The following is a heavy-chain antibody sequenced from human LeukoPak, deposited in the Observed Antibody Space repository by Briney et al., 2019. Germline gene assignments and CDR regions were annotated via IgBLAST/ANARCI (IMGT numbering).Heavy chain of an antibody. V-gene: IGHV3-21*01. J-gene: IGHJ4*02. CDR3: ARGGGYGYFDY. CDR1: GFTFSSYN. D-gene: IGHD5-18*01. CDR2: ISSSSSYI. Sequence: GGSLRLSCAASGFTFSSYNTNWVRQAPGKGLEWVSSISSSSSYIYYADSVRGRFTISRDNAKNSLYLQMNSLRAEDTAVYYCARGGGYGYFDYWGQGTLVTVSS.